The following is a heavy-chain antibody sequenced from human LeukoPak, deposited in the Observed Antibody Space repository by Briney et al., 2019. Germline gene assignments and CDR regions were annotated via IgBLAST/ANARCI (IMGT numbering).Heavy chain of an antibody. V-gene: IGHV1-18*04. D-gene: IGHD6-19*01. CDR2: ISAYNGNT. CDR1: GYTFTSYY. Sequence: ASVKVSCKASGYTFTSYYMHWVRQAPGQGLEWMGWISAYNGNTNYAQKLQGRVTMTTDTSTSTAYMELRSLRSDDTAVYYCARDNDSSGWYLDTRFDPWGQGTLVTVSS. CDR3: ARDNDSSGWYLDTRFDP. J-gene: IGHJ5*02.